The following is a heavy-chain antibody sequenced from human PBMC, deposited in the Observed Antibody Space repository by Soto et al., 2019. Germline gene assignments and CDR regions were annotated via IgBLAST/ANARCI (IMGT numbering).Heavy chain of an antibody. J-gene: IGHJ5*02. CDR2: IFPSDSYT. D-gene: IGHD5-18*01. V-gene: IGHV5-51*01. CDR3: ARKDKSGYFNWFEP. CDR1: GYRFTSSW. Sequence: GESLKISFRTSGYRFTSSWIAWGRQILGKYLAWVGIIFPSDSYTSYSPSFQCQVTISPDRSTSTVFLLWASLQASDTAVYFCARKDKSGYFNWFEPCGQGNLITVSS.